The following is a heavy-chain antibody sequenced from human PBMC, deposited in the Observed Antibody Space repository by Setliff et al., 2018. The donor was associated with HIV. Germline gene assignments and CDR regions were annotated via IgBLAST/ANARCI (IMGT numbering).Heavy chain of an antibody. CDR3: ATVRVDHNWFDP. J-gene: IGHJ5*02. CDR2: INHRGST. Sequence: SETLSLTCAVYGDSLSGYQWTWIRQAPGKGLEWIGEINHRGSTIYNPSLKSRVTILVDTSKNEFSLKLASVTAADTAVYYCATVRVDHNWFDPWGQGTLVTVSS. CDR1: GDSLSGYQ. V-gene: IGHV4-34*01.